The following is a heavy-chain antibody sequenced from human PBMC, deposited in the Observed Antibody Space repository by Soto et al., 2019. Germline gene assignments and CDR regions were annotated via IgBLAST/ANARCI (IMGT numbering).Heavy chain of an antibody. CDR1: GFTFSSYS. J-gene: IGHJ6*03. CDR3: ARPLSLPAGLFYYYYYMDV. Sequence: GGSLRLSCAASGFTFSSYSMNWVRQAPGKGLEWVSYISSSSSTIYYADSVKGRFTISRDNAKNSLYLQMNSLRAEDTAVYYCARPLSLPAGLFYYYYYMDVWGKGTTVTVSS. D-gene: IGHD2-21*01. CDR2: ISSSSSTI. V-gene: IGHV3-48*01.